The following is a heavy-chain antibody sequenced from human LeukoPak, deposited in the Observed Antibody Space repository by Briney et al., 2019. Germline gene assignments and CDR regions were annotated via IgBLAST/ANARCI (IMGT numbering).Heavy chain of an antibody. J-gene: IGHJ6*03. CDR3: ARGNIVVVVAQGDYYYYMDV. Sequence: PSETLSLTCAVYGGSFSGYYWSWIRQTPGKGLEWIGEINHSGSTNYNPSLKSGVTIAVETTKNQFSLKLSSVTAADTTVYYCARGNIVVVVAQGDYYYYMDVWGKGTTVTVSS. CDR2: INHSGST. V-gene: IGHV4-34*01. CDR1: GGSFSGYY. D-gene: IGHD2-15*01.